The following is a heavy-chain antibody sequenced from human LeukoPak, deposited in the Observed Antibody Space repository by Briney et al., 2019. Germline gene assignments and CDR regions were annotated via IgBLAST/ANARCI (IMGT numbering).Heavy chain of an antibody. CDR3: ARVGSNYDQLQWWFDP. CDR1: GGSISSYY. J-gene: IGHJ5*02. CDR2: IYYSGST. Sequence: SETLSLTCTVSGGSISSYYWSWIRQPPGKGREWIGSIYYSGSTYYNPSLKSRVTISVDTSKNQFSLKLGSVTAADTAVYYCARVGSNYDQLQWWFDPWGQGTLVTVSS. V-gene: IGHV4-39*07. D-gene: IGHD4-11*01.